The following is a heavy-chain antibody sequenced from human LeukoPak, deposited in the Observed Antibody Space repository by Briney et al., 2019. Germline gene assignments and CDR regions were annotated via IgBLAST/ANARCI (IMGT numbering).Heavy chain of an antibody. V-gene: IGHV3-43*02. J-gene: IGHJ4*02. CDR3: AKDSAPMTTVKTTFDY. CDR2: ISGDGGTT. CDR1: GFTFDDYA. Sequence: TGGSLRLSCAASGFTFDDYAMHWVRQAPGKGLEWVSLISGDGGTTYYADSVKGRFTISRDNSENSLYLQMNSLRTDDTALYYCAKDSAPMTTVKTTFDYWGQGTLVTVSS. D-gene: IGHD4-17*01.